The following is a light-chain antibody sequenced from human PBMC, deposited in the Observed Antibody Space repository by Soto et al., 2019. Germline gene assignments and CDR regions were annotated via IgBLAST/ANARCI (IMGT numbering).Light chain of an antibody. J-gene: IGLJ6*01. CDR1: SSDIGGYKY. V-gene: IGLV2-14*03. Sequence: QSALTQPASVSGSPGQSITISCTGTSSDIGGYKYVSWYQQHPGKVPKLLIYDVNNRPSGVSDRFSGSKSGTTASLTLSGLQAEDGAGYFCCSYTSSTSLIFGGWTKVTVL. CDR2: DVN. CDR3: CSYTSSTSLI.